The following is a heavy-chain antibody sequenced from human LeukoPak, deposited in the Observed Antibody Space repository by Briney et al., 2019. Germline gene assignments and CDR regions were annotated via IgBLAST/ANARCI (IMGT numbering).Heavy chain of an antibody. CDR1: GFIFGDYS. D-gene: IGHD6-19*01. V-gene: IGHV3-21*04. CDR2: ISSSSRYT. CDR3: AKVGYSSGWFRGNYYFDY. Sequence: PGGSLRLSCAASGFIFGDYSMNWVRQPPGKGLEWVSSISSSSRYTYYTDSVKGRFTISRDNAKNSVYLQMNSLRAEDTAVYYCAKVGYSSGWFRGNYYFDYWGQGTLVTVSS. J-gene: IGHJ4*02.